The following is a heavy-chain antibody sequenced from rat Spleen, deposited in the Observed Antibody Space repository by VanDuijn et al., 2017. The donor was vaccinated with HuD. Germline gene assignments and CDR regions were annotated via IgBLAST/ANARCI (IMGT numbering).Heavy chain of an antibody. CDR3: TRGYGGYSELGGY. V-gene: IGHV5S23*01. CDR2: ISTGGST. CDR1: GFTFSDFD. Sequence: EVRLVESGGGLVQPGRSLKLSCAASGFTFSDFDMAWVRQAPTKGLEWVASISTGGSTYYPDSVKGRFTISRDNAKSTLYLQMNSLRSEDTATYYCTRGYGGYSELGGYWGQGVMVTVSS. D-gene: IGHD1-11*01. J-gene: IGHJ2*01.